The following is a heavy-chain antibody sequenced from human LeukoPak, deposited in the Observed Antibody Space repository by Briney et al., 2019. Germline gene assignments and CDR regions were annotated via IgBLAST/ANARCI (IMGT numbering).Heavy chain of an antibody. D-gene: IGHD6-19*01. V-gene: IGHV4-4*02. CDR2: IYHSGST. J-gene: IGHJ4*02. CDR1: GGSISSSNW. CDR3: ARDRSSGYSSGWYGGNYFDY. Sequence: SETLSLTCAVSGGSISSSNWWSWVRQPPGKGLEWIGEIYHSGSTNYDPSLKSRVTISVDKSKNQFSLKLSSVTAADTAVYYCARDRSSGYSSGWYGGNYFDYWGQGTLVTVSS.